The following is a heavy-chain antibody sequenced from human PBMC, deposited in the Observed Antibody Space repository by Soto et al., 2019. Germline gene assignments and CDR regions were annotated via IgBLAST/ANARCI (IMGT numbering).Heavy chain of an antibody. CDR2: IYYSGST. V-gene: IGHV4-39*01. Sequence: SETLSLTCTVSGGSISSSSYYWGWIRQPPGKGLEWIGSIYYSGSTYYNPSLKSRVTISVDTSKNQFSLKLSSVTAADTAVYYCARSHVGAAAGSNWFDPWGQGTLVTVSS. CDR1: GGSISSSSYY. CDR3: ARSHVGAAAGSNWFDP. J-gene: IGHJ5*02. D-gene: IGHD6-13*01.